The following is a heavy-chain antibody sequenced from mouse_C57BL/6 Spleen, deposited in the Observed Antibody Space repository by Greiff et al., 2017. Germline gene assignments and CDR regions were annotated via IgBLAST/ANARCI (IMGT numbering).Heavy chain of an antibody. CDR3: ARSLITTVVAYYYAMDY. CDR1: GYTFTSYD. CDR2: IYPRDGST. D-gene: IGHD1-1*01. Sequence: VQLQQSGPELVKPGASVKLSCKASGYTFTSYDINWVKQRPGQGLEWIGWIYPRDGSTKYNEKFKGKATLTVDTSSSTAYMELHSLTSEDSAVYFCARSLITTVVAYYYAMDYWGQGTSVTVAS. V-gene: IGHV1-85*01. J-gene: IGHJ4*01.